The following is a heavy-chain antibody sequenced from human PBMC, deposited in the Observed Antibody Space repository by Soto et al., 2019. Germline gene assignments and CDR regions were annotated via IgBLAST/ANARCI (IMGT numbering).Heavy chain of an antibody. CDR3: ARALNYDFWSGYEYNWFDP. J-gene: IGHJ5*02. V-gene: IGHV3-53*01. Sequence: PGGSMRISCAASGFTVSSNYMSWVRQAPGKGLEWVSVIYSGGSTYYADSVKGRFTISRDNSKNTLYLQMNSLRAEDTAVYYCARALNYDFWSGYEYNWFDPWGQGTLVTVSS. D-gene: IGHD3-3*01. CDR2: IYSGGST. CDR1: GFTVSSNY.